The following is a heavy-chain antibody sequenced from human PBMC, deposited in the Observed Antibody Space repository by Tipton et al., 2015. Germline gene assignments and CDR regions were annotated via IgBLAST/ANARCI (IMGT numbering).Heavy chain of an antibody. D-gene: IGHD6-13*01. V-gene: IGHV1-69*01. J-gene: IGHJ6*02. Sequence: QVQLVQSGAEVKKPGSSVKVSCKTSGGTFSSYAISWVRQAPGQGLEWMGGLIPIFGSASYAQTFQGRVTITADESTYTAYMELSSLRSEDTAVYYCARGLGQHLGGYYYYYGMDVWGHGTTVTVSS. CDR1: GGTFSSYA. CDR2: LIPIFGSA. CDR3: ARGLGQHLGGYYYYYGMDV.